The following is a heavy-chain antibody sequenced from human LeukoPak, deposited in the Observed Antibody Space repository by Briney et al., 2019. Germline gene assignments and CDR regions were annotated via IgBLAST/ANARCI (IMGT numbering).Heavy chain of an antibody. D-gene: IGHD1-26*01. V-gene: IGHV1-46*01. CDR1: GYTFTTYY. CDR2: INPNGGTT. J-gene: IGHJ4*02. Sequence: GASVKVSCKASGYTFTTYYMHWVRQAPGQGFEWMGIINPNGGTTSYAQQFQGRVTMTRDTSTSTVYMELSGLRFEDTAVYYCARDNRVRQWELHPALGYWGQGTLVTVSS. CDR3: ARDNRVRQWELHPALGY.